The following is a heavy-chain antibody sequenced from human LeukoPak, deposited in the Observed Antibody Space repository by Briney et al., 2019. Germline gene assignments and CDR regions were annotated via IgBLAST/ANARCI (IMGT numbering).Heavy chain of an antibody. V-gene: IGHV4-31*03. CDR2: IYYSGST. CDR3: ARQQDGYNPFDY. J-gene: IGHJ4*02. D-gene: IGHD5-24*01. CDR1: GGSISSGGYY. Sequence: PSETLSLTCTVSGGSISSGGYYWSWIRQHPGKGLEWIGYIYYSGSTYYNPSLKSRVTISVDTSKNQFSLKLSSVSAADTAVYYCARQQDGYNPFDYWGQGTLVTVSS.